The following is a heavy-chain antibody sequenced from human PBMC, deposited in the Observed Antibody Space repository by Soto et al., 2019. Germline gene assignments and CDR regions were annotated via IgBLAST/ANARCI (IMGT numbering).Heavy chain of an antibody. CDR2: IYYSGST. CDR1: GGSISSYY. D-gene: IGHD1-26*01. V-gene: IGHV4-59*01. J-gene: IGHJ6*02. Sequence: DTLSLTCTVSGGSISSYYWSWIRQPPGKGLEWIGYIYYSGSTNYNPSLKSRVTISVDTSKNQFSLKLSPVTAADTAVYYCARASYYSYYYYGMDVWGQGTTVTVSS. CDR3: ARASYYSYYYYGMDV.